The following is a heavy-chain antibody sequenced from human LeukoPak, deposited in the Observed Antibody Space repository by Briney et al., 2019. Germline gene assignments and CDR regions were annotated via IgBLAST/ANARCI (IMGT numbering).Heavy chain of an antibody. J-gene: IGHJ4*02. CDR1: GGSISSGGYY. Sequence: ASETLSLTCTVSGGSISSGGYYWSWIRQHSEKGLEWIGYIYYSGSTYYNPSLKSRVTISVDTSKNQFSLKLSSVTAADTAVYYCARARGGSDYWGQGTLVTVSS. CDR3: ARARGGSDY. V-gene: IGHV4-31*03. D-gene: IGHD3-10*01. CDR2: IYYSGST.